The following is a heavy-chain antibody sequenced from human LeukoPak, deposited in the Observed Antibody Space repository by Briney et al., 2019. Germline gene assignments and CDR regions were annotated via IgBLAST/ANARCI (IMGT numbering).Heavy chain of an antibody. V-gene: IGHV3-74*01. Sequence: GGSLRLSCAASGFTFYSYWMHWVRQAPGKGLEWVSCINGDGSTSNYADSVKGRFTISRDNTKNTLYLQMNSLRAEDTAVYYCARDRGGYFDYWGQGTLVTVSS. CDR1: GFTFYSYW. J-gene: IGHJ4*02. CDR2: INGDGSTS. CDR3: ARDRGGYFDY. D-gene: IGHD2-15*01.